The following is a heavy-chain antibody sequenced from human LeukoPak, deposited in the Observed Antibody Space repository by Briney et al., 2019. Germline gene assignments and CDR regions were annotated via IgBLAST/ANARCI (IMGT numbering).Heavy chain of an antibody. V-gene: IGHV3-53*01. CDR3: VREVVSIPSYFDS. D-gene: IGHD2-15*01. CDR1: EFIGNSY. J-gene: IGHJ4*02. Sequence: GGSLRLSCAASEFIGNSYMYWVRQAPGKGLEWVSFLYRGDSTSYADSVRGRFTISRDNSKNTLYLLMNSLIPEDTAVYYCVREVVSIPSYFDSWGQGTLVTVSS. CDR2: LYRGDST.